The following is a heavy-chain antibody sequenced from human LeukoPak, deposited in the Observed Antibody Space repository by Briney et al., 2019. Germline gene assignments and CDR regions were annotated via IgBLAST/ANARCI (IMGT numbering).Heavy chain of an antibody. Sequence: GGSLRLSCAASEFTFDDYAMHWVRQAPGKGLEWVSGINWNSGSIGYADSVRGRFTIPRDNAKNSLDLQMNSLRAEDTALYYCAKSRGGGYNPRGDAFEIWGQGTMVTVSS. V-gene: IGHV3-9*01. CDR2: INWNSGSI. CDR1: EFTFDDYA. D-gene: IGHD5-24*01. J-gene: IGHJ3*02. CDR3: AKSRGGGYNPRGDAFEI.